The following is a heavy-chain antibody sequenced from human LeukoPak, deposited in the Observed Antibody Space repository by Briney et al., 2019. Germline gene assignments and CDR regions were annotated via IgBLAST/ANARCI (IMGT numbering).Heavy chain of an antibody. Sequence: SETLSLTCTVSGYSISSGYYWGWIRQPPGKGLEWIGNIYQSGSTYYNPSLKSRVTISVDTSKNQFSLKLSSVTAADTAVYYCTRPYYYDSSGSPDYWGQGTLVTVSS. CDR2: IYQSGST. V-gene: IGHV4-38-2*02. CDR3: TRPYYYDSSGSPDY. CDR1: GYSISSGYY. J-gene: IGHJ4*02. D-gene: IGHD3-22*01.